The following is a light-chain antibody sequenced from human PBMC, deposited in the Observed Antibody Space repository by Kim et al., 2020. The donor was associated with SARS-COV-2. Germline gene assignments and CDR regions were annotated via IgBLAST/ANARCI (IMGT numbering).Light chain of an antibody. CDR3: NARDSSGNHPWV. Sequence: LGQTVRITCQGDSLRSYYASWYQQTPGQAPVLVIYGKNNRPSGIPDRFSGSSSGNTASLTITGAQAEDEADYYCNARDSSGNHPWVFGGGTQLTVL. CDR1: SLRSYY. V-gene: IGLV3-19*01. CDR2: GKN. J-gene: IGLJ3*02.